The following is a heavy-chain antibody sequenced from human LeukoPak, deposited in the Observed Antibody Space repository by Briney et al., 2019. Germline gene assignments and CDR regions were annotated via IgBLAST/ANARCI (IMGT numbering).Heavy chain of an antibody. V-gene: IGHV3-48*03. J-gene: IGHJ4*02. CDR1: GFTFGDYA. D-gene: IGHD1-26*01. CDR2: INSGGSAI. Sequence: TGGSLRLSCTASGFTFGDYAMNWVRQAPGKGLEWVSYINSGGSAIYYADSVKGRFTISRDNAKNSLYLQMNSLRADDTAVYYCARGGSYVHYWGQGTLVTVSS. CDR3: ARGGSYVHY.